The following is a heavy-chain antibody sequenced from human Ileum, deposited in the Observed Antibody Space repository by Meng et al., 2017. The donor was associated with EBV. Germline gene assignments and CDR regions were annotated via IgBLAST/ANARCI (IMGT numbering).Heavy chain of an antibody. J-gene: IGHJ4*02. CDR3: ASSDYYRSDY. CDR2: TSHSGST. V-gene: IGHV4-4*02. Sequence: QVQLQGSGPGLVKPSDTLSLTCAGSGGSISRSDWWSWVRQPPGKGLEWIGETSHSGSTNYSPSLKSRVTISLDKSKNQLSLKLNSVTAADTAVYYCASSDYYRSDYWGQGTLVTVSS. D-gene: IGHD3-22*01. CDR1: GGSISRSDW.